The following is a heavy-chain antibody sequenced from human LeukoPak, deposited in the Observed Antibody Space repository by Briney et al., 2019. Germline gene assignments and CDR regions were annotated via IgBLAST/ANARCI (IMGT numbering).Heavy chain of an antibody. J-gene: IGHJ4*02. CDR2: ISSSSNFI. CDR1: GFTFSNYN. Sequence: GGSLRLSCAASGFTFSNYNVNWVRQAPGKGLEWVSSISSSSNFIYYADSVKGRFTISRDNSKNTLYLQMNSLRAEDTAVYYCAREQADYWGQGTLVTVSS. V-gene: IGHV3-21*01. CDR3: AREQADY.